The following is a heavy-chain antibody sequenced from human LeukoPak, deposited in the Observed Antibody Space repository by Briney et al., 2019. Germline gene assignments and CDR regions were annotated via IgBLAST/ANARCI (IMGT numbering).Heavy chain of an antibody. Sequence: ASVKVSCKASGYTFTGYYMHWVRQAPGQGLEWMGWINPNNGGTNYAQKFQGRVTMTRDTSISTAYMELSRLRSDDTAVYYCARVGEYPAFDYWGQGTLVTVSS. J-gene: IGHJ4*02. CDR2: INPNNGGT. V-gene: IGHV1-2*02. D-gene: IGHD2/OR15-2a*01. CDR1: GYTFTGYY. CDR3: ARVGEYPAFDY.